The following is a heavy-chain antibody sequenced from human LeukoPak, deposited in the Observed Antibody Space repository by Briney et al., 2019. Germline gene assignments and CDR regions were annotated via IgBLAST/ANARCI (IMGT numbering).Heavy chain of an antibody. CDR2: IYWNDDK. J-gene: IGHJ1*01. V-gene: IGHV2-5*01. CDR3: AHVTAIAAAETAAEYFQH. Sequence: SGPTLVKPTQTLTLTCTFSGFSLSTSGVGVGWIRQPPGKALEWLALIYWNDDKRYSPSLKSRLTITKDTSKNQVVLTMTNMYPVDTATYYCAHVTAIAAAETAAEYFQHWGPGTLVTVSS. D-gene: IGHD6-13*01. CDR1: GFSLSTSGVG.